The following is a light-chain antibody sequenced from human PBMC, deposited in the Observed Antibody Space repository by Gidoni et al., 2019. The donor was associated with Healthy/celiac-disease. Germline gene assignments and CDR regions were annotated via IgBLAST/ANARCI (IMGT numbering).Light chain of an antibody. V-gene: IGKV4-1*01. CDR3: QQYYSTPYT. CDR1: QSVLYSPNNKNY. CDR2: WAS. J-gene: IGKJ2*01. Sequence: DIVMTKSPYSLALSLGERATSNCKSSQSVLYSPNNKNYLAWYQQKPGQPPKLLIYWASTRESGVPDRFSGSGSGTDFTLTISSLQAEDVAVYYCQQYYSTPYTFGQGTKLEIK.